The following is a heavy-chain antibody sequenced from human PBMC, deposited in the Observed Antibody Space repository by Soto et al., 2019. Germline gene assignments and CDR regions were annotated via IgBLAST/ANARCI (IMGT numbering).Heavy chain of an antibody. Sequence: QVLLQESGPGLVQPSGTLSLSCAVSGVSISSNYYWGWVRQPPGKGLEWLGDISHIGSVNYSPSLMRQVTIPMDRSENQFSLKLNSVTAADTAVYYCVRSFGWYAIDSSGQGTLVIVSS. J-gene: IGHJ4*02. CDR1: GVSISSNYY. V-gene: IGHV4-4*02. CDR3: VRSFGWYAIDS. D-gene: IGHD6-19*01. CDR2: ISHIGSV.